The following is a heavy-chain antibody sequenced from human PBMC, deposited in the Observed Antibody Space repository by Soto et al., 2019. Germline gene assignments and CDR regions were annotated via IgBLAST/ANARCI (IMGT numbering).Heavy chain of an antibody. V-gene: IGHV3-23*01. CDR3: AKGITDTGGYYYYSMDV. CDR1: GFTFSSYA. Sequence: EVKLLDSGGGLVQTGGSLRLSCAASGFTFSSYAMGWVRQAPGKGLDWVSVISGSGGITYSADSVKGRFPISRDNSKNILYLQMNGLRAEDTAVYYCAKGITDTGGYYYYSMDVWGQGTAVTVSS. D-gene: IGHD3-16*01. CDR2: ISGSGGIT. J-gene: IGHJ6*02.